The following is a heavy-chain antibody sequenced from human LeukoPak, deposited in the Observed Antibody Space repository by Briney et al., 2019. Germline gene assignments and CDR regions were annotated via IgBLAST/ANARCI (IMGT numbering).Heavy chain of an antibody. D-gene: IGHD5/OR15-5a*01. V-gene: IGHV3-33*01. J-gene: IGHJ4*02. Sequence: GGSLRLSCAASGFTFSNYGMHWVRLAPGKGLEWVAVIWYGGKNKYYADSVKGRFTISRDNSKNTLYLQMNSLRAEDTAVYYCARVSQGYYFDYWGQGTLVTVSS. CDR1: GFTFSNYG. CDR3: ARVSQGYYFDY. CDR2: IWYGGKNK.